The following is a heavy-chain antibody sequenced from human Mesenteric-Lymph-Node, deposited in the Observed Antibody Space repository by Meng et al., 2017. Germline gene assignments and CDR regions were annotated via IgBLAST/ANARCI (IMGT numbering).Heavy chain of an antibody. D-gene: IGHD6-19*01. CDR2: INWKSDDV. Sequence: SLKISCAASGFTFSNYEMNWVRQAPGKGLEWVSGINWKSDDVGYADSVRGRFTISRDNARNSLYLEMNSLRVEDTALYYCAREGREREYRSIAVAGADDAFDIWGQGTMVTVSS. V-gene: IGHV3-9*01. J-gene: IGHJ3*02. CDR1: GFTFSNYE. CDR3: AREGREREYRSIAVAGADDAFDI.